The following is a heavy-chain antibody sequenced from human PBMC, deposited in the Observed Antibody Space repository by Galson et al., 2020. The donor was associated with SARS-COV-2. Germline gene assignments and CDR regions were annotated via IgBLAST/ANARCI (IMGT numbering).Heavy chain of an antibody. CDR2: ISYDGSNK. V-gene: IGHV3-30-3*01. CDR1: GFTFSSYA. Sequence: GGSLRLSCAASGFTFSSYAMHWVRQAPGKGLEWVAVISYDGSNKYYADSVKGRFTISRDNSKNTLYLQMNSLRAEDTAVYYCARDGFREYHYYYYYGMDVWGQGTTVTVSS. J-gene: IGHJ6*02. CDR3: ARDGFREYHYYYYYGMDV. D-gene: IGHD3-10*01.